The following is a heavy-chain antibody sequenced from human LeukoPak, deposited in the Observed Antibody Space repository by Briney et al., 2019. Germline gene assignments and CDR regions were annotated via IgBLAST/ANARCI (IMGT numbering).Heavy chain of an antibody. CDR1: GFTFSSYG. D-gene: IGHD4-17*01. Sequence: QPGGSLRLSCAASGFTFSSYGMHWVRQAPGKGLEWVAVISYDGSNKYYADSVKGRFTISRDNSKNTLYLQMNSLRAEDTAVYYCAKFEIPNTHGDYGEVSDYWGQGTLVTVSS. CDR3: AKFEIPNTHGDYGEVSDY. J-gene: IGHJ4*02. V-gene: IGHV3-30*18. CDR2: ISYDGSNK.